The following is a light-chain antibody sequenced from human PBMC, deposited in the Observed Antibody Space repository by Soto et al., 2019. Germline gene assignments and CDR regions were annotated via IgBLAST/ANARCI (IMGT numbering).Light chain of an antibody. J-gene: IGLJ1*01. CDR1: SSDVGGYNY. Sequence: QSVLTQPASVSGSPGQSITISCTGTSSDVGGYNYVSWYQQHPVKAPKLMIYDVSNSPSGVSNRFSGSKSGNTASLTISGLQADYEADYYCSSPWVFGTGTKLTVL. CDR3: SSPWV. CDR2: DVS. V-gene: IGLV2-14*01.